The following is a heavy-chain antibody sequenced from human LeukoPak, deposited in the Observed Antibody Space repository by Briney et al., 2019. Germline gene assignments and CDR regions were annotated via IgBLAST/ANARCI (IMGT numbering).Heavy chain of an antibody. CDR3: ARDPSGISGWASGYFDY. D-gene: IGHD6-19*01. CDR1: GFTFSTYG. Sequence: GGSLRLSCAASGFTFSTYGMHWVRQAPGKGLEWVTVIWYDGSNKYYADSVKGRFTISRDNSKNTLYLQMDSLRADDTAVHYCARDPSGISGWASGYFDYWGQGTLVTVSS. CDR2: IWYDGSNK. V-gene: IGHV3-33*01. J-gene: IGHJ4*02.